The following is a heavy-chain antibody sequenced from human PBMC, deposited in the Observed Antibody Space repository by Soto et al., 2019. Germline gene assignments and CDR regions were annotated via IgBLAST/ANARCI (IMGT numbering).Heavy chain of an antibody. D-gene: IGHD4-17*01. J-gene: IGHJ4*02. V-gene: IGHV3-74*01. Sequence: EVQLVESGGGLVQPGGSLRLSCAASGFTFSSYWMHWVRQAPGKGLVWVSRINSDGSSTSYADSVKGRFTISRDNAKSTLNLRMNSLMAEDTAVYYCARDYGDYPASDYWGQGTVVTVSS. CDR1: GFTFSSYW. CDR2: INSDGSST. CDR3: ARDYGDYPASDY.